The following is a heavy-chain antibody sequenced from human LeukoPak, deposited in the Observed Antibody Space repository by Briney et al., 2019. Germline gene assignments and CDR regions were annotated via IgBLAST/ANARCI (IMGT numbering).Heavy chain of an antibody. Sequence: SETLSLTCTVSGGSISSSSYYWGWIRQPPGKGLEWIGSVYYSGSTYYNPSLKSRVTISVDTSKNQFSLKLSSVTAADTAVYYCARHNYGSGSAFDYWGQGTLVTVSS. V-gene: IGHV4-39*01. CDR1: GGSISSSSYY. J-gene: IGHJ4*02. D-gene: IGHD3-10*01. CDR2: VYYSGST. CDR3: ARHNYGSGSAFDY.